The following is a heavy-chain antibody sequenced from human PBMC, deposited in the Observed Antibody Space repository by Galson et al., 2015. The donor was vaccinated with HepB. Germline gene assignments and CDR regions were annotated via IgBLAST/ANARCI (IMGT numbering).Heavy chain of an antibody. Sequence: SCKASGYTFTGYSMHWVRQAPGQGLEWMGWINPNSGGTNYAQKFQGWVTMTRHTSISTAYMELSRLRSDDTAVYYCARDLRYYGSGSLGYWGQGTLVTVSS. V-gene: IGHV1-2*04. CDR2: INPNSGGT. CDR1: GYTFTGYS. CDR3: ARDLRYYGSGSLGY. D-gene: IGHD3-10*01. J-gene: IGHJ4*02.